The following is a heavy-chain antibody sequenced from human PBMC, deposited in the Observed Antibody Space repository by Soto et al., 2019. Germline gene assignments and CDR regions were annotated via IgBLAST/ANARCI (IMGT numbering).Heavy chain of an antibody. Sequence: GGSLRLSCAASGFTFSSYAMSWVRQAPGKGLEWVSGVSGSGGRTYYADSVKGRFTISRDNSKHTLYLQMNSLRAEDTAVYYCAKADDFWSGYHIYYYYGMDVWGQGTTVTVSS. V-gene: IGHV3-23*01. CDR1: GFTFSSYA. D-gene: IGHD3-3*01. J-gene: IGHJ6*02. CDR2: VSGSGGRT. CDR3: AKADDFWSGYHIYYYYGMDV.